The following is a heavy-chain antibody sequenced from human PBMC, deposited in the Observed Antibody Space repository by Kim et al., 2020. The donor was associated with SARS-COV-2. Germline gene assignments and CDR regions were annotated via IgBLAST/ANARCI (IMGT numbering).Heavy chain of an antibody. CDR3: VPVHFAGQQCYY. CDR1: GFFFSTYV. V-gene: IGHV3-74*01. D-gene: IGHD6-19*01. J-gene: IGHJ4*02. Sequence: GGSLRLSCMASGFFFSTYVLSWVRQAPEKGLVWVARIRDDASATLYADSVKGRFAISRDNCKNAVSLQMNGLISEDTSIYYCVPVHFAGQQCYYWGQGTL. CDR2: IRDDASAT.